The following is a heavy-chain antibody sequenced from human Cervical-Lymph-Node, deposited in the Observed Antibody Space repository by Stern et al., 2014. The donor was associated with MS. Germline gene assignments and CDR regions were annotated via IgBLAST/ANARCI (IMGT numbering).Heavy chain of an antibody. CDR3: AHSCGGTIVFDY. Sequence: QITLKESGPTLVKPTQTLTLTCTFSGFSLSTTEVRVGRIRPPPGKALEWHALIYWDDNKRYNPSLKSRLNITKDTAKDQVVFAMTNVDHVGTATYCYAHSCGGTIVFDYWGQGTLVTVSS. D-gene: IGHD3-16*02. V-gene: IGHV2-5*02. J-gene: IGHJ4*02. CDR2: IYWDDNK. CDR1: GFSLSTTEVR.